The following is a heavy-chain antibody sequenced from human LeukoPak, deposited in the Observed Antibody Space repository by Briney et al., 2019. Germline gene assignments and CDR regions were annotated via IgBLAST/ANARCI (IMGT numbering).Heavy chain of an antibody. CDR1: GFTFSNYW. V-gene: IGHV3-7*01. CDR3: ARVGTYYDFWSGYFYLFDY. D-gene: IGHD3-3*01. CDR2: IKQDGREK. J-gene: IGHJ4*02. Sequence: GGSLRLSCAASGFTFSNYWMSWVRQAPGKGLEWVANIKQDGREKYYVDSVKGRFTISRDNAKNSLYLQMNSLRAEDTAVYYCARVGTYYDFWSGYFYLFDYWGQGTLVTVSS.